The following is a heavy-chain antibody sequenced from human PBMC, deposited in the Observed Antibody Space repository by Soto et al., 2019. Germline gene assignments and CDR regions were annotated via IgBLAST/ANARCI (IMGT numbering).Heavy chain of an antibody. CDR3: ARQGSGALHVLVDV. D-gene: IGHD1-26*01. CDR1: GGSISNYY. V-gene: IGHV4-59*08. CDR2: VHDSWGS. J-gene: IGHJ6*02. Sequence: PSETLSLTCTVSGGSISNYYWSWFRQTPGKGLEWIGYVHDSWGSNYNPSLKSRVAISLDTSKSQFSLKLTSVTATDTAVYYCARQGSGALHVLVDVLVQGTTVT.